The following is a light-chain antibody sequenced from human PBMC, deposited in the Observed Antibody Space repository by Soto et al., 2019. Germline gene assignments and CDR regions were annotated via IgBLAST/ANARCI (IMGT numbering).Light chain of an antibody. CDR1: QSVISY. Sequence: DIQMTQSPSSLSASVGDRVTITCRASQSVISYINWYQQKPGKAPNLLIYAASSLQSGVPSRFSGSGSGTDFTLTISSLQPEDFAIYYCQQSYSTPYAFGQGTNLEIK. V-gene: IGKV1-39*01. CDR3: QQSYSTPYA. CDR2: AAS. J-gene: IGKJ2*01.